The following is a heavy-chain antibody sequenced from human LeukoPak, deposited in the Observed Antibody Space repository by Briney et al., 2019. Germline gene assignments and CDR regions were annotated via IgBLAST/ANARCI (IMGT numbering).Heavy chain of an antibody. CDR1: GGSTSSSSYY. Sequence: SETLSLTCTVSGGSTSSSSYYWGWIRQPPGKGLEWIGNFHYSGSAFSNPSLKSRVTIFVDMSKNQFSLKLHSVTAADTAVYYCARRGSSSASWFDPWGQGTLVTVSS. V-gene: IGHV4-39*01. CDR3: ARRGSSSASWFDP. CDR2: FHYSGSA. J-gene: IGHJ5*02. D-gene: IGHD3-16*01.